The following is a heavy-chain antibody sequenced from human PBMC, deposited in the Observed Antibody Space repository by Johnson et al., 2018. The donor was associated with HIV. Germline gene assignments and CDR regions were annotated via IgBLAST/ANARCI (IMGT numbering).Heavy chain of an antibody. Sequence: MLLVESGGGLVQPGGSLRLSCVASGFTVSSNEMSWVRQAPGKGLEWVSSISGGSTYYADSRKGRFTISRDNSKNTLHLQMNSLRAEDTAVYFCAKESGGSGSYYIGDMGDAFDIWGQGTLVTVSS. D-gene: IGHD3-10*01. CDR1: GFTVSSNE. V-gene: IGHV3-38-3*01. J-gene: IGHJ3*02. CDR2: ISGGST. CDR3: AKESGGSGSYYIGDMGDAFDI.